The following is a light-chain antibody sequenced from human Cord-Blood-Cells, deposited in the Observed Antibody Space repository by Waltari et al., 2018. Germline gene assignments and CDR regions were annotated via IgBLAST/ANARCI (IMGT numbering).Light chain of an antibody. J-gene: IGLJ3*02. V-gene: IGLV2-23*01. CDR3: CSYAGSSTLV. CDR1: SSDVGSYNL. Sequence: QSALTQPASVSASPGQSITISSTGTSSDVGSYNLVPWYQQHPGKAPKLMIYEGSKRPSGVSNRFSGSKSGNTASLTISGLQAEDEADYYCCSYAGSSTLVFGGGTKLTVL. CDR2: EGS.